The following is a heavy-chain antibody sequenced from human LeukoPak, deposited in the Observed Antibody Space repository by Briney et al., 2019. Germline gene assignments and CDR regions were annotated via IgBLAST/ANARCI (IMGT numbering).Heavy chain of an antibody. Sequence: PSETLSLTCSVSGGSISSYYWSWIRQPPGKGLEWIGYINYSGSTNFNPSLKSRVTISVDTSKNRFSLKLSSVTAADTAVYYCARSRGDGYNHTPFDYWGQGTLVTVSS. CDR3: ARSRGDGYNHTPFDY. CDR2: INYSGST. J-gene: IGHJ4*02. CDR1: GGSISSYY. V-gene: IGHV4-59*12. D-gene: IGHD5-24*01.